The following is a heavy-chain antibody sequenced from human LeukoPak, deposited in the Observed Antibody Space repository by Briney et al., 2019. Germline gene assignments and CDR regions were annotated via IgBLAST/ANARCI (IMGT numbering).Heavy chain of an antibody. CDR3: ARLRSLGDSSSNYYYMDV. V-gene: IGHV4-59*01. CDR2: IYYSGST. J-gene: IGHJ6*03. Sequence: SETLSLTCTVSGDSISSYYWSWIRQPPEKGLEWIGYIYYSGSTNYNPSLKSRVTISVDTSKNQFSLKLSSVTAADTAVYYCARLRSLGDSSSNYYYMDVWGKGTTVTVSS. D-gene: IGHD6-13*01. CDR1: GDSISSYY.